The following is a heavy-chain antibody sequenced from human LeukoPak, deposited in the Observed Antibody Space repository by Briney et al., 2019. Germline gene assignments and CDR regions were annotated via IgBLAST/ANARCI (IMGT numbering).Heavy chain of an antibody. D-gene: IGHD2-21*02. J-gene: IGHJ4*02. CDR1: GYTFTDYY. CDR3: ARVDIVVVTAYDY. Sequence: ASVKVSCKASGYTFTDYYMHWVRQAPGQGLEWMGWINPNSGGTNYAQKFQGRVTMTRDTSISTAYMELSRLRSDDTAVYYCARVDIVVVTAYDYWGQGTLVTVSS. V-gene: IGHV1-2*02. CDR2: INPNSGGT.